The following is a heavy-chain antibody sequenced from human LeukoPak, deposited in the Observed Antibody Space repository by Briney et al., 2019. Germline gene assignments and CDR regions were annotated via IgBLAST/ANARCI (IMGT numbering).Heavy chain of an antibody. CDR1: GGSFSGYY. CDR3: ARGEAAAVSATNTDYDYMDG. J-gene: IGHJ6*03. Sequence: PSETLSLTCAVYGGSFSGYYWSWIRQPPGKGLEWIGEISHSGSTNYNPSLKSRVTISVGTFKNQFSLKLSSVTAADTAVNYCARGEAAAVSATNTDYDYMDGWGKGTTVTVSS. D-gene: IGHD6-13*01. V-gene: IGHV4-34*01. CDR2: ISHSGST.